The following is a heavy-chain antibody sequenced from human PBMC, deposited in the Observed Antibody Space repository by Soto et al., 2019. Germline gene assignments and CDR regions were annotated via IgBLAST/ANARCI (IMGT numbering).Heavy chain of an antibody. CDR1: GYTFTSYG. CDR2: ISAYNGNT. CDR3: AREGDTAMYYYYYGMDV. D-gene: IGHD5-18*01. Sequence: GASVKVSCKASGYTFTSYGISWVRQAPGQGLKWMGWISAYNGNTNYAQKLQGRVTMTTDTSTSTAYMELRSLRSDDTAVYYCAREGDTAMYYYYYGMDVWGQGTTVTVSS. J-gene: IGHJ6*02. V-gene: IGHV1-18*01.